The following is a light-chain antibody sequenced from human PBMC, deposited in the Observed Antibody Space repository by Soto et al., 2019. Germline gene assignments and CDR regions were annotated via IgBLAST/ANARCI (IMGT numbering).Light chain of an antibody. V-gene: IGKV3-15*01. CDR2: RAS. CDR1: QTIYSN. Sequence: IVMTQSPATLSVSQGERATLSCRASQTIYSNVAWYQQRHGQPPRLLIYRASSRATGIPARFSGSGSGTEFTLTINSLQSEDFATYYCQQFNNYPLTFGQGTRLEIK. CDR3: QQFNNYPLT. J-gene: IGKJ5*01.